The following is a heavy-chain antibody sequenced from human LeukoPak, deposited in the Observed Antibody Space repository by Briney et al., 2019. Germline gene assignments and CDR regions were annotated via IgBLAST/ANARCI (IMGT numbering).Heavy chain of an antibody. CDR1: GFTFSSYS. CDR3: ARAKRNGFDI. J-gene: IGHJ3*02. CDR2: ISGSSSII. V-gene: IGHV3-48*01. Sequence: GGSLRLSCAASGFTFSSYSMNWVRQAPAKGQEWVSYISGSSSIIYYADSVKGRFTISRDDAKNSMYLPMNSLRVEDTAVYYCARAKRNGFDIWGQGTMVTVSS.